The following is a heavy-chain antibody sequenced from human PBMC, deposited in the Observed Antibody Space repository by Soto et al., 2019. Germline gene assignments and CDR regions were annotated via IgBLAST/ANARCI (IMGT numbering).Heavy chain of an antibody. CDR3: ARDHPLEPPLYYYYGMDV. J-gene: IGHJ6*02. CDR1: GDSVSSNSAA. V-gene: IGHV6-1*01. D-gene: IGHD1-1*01. CDR2: TYYRSKWYN. Sequence: SQTLSLTCAISGDSVSSNSAAWNWIRQSPSRGLEWLGRTYYRSKWYNDYAVSVKSRITINPDTSKNQFSLQLNSVTPEDTAVYYCARDHPLEPPLYYYYGMDVWGQGTTVTVSS.